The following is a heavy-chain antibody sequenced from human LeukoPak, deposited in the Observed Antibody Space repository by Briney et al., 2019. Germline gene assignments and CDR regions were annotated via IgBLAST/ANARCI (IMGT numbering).Heavy chain of an antibody. CDR3: ARRGIVGATAPFDY. CDR2: ISFDGKNK. J-gene: IGHJ4*02. Sequence: GGSLRLSCAASGFFFRSHALHWVRQAPGQGLEWLAVISFDGKNKFYADSVKGRFTISRDNSKNTLYLQMNSLRAEDTAVYYCARRGIVGATAPFDYWGQGTLVTVSS. D-gene: IGHD1-26*01. CDR1: GFFFRSHA. V-gene: IGHV3-30*04.